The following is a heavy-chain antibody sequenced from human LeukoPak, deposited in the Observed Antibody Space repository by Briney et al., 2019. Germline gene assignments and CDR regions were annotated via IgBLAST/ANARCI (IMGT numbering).Heavy chain of an antibody. D-gene: IGHD1-7*01. Sequence: ASVKVSCKASGYTFIDYFIHWMRQTPRQGLEWLGWINPNSGVTRYAQKFQDRVTMTRDTAAYMELSSLKSDDTAVYYCVRAVSGTLGGAFDIWGQGTAVTVSS. CDR2: INPNSGVT. CDR1: GYTFIDYF. J-gene: IGHJ3*02. V-gene: IGHV1-2*02. CDR3: VRAVSGTLGGAFDI.